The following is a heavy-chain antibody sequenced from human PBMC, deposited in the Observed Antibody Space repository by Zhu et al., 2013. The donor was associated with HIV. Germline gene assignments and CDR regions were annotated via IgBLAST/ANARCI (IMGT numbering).Heavy chain of an antibody. CDR2: ISVYNGNT. V-gene: IGHV1-18*04. CDR1: GYPFTAFY. D-gene: IGHD4-4*01. Sequence: QVRLGQSGSETRRPGASVLLSCTASGYPFTAFYIHWVRQAPGQGLEWMGWISVYNGNTKYAQNIQDRITMTRDTSTSTAYMELRNLRFDDTAVYYCAREDSNRSYYYYYVMDVWAKGPRSPSP. J-gene: IGHJ6*02. CDR3: AREDSNRSYYYYYVMDV.